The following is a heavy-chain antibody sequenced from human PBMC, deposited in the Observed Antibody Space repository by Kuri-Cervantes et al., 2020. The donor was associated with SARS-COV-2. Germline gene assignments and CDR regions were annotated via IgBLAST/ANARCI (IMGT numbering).Heavy chain of an antibody. Sequence: SETLSLTCAVSGYSISSGYYWCWIRQPPGKGLEWVGSIYHSGSTYYNPSLKSRVTISVDTAKNQFSLKLSSVTVADTAVYYCARDQDYCSSTSCYHFDYWGQGTLVTVSS. CDR2: IYHSGST. CDR1: GYSISSGYY. J-gene: IGHJ4*02. CDR3: ARDQDYCSSTSCYHFDY. D-gene: IGHD2-2*01. V-gene: IGHV4-38-2*02.